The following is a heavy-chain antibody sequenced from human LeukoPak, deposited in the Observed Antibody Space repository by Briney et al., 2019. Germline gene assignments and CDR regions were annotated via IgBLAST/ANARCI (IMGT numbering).Heavy chain of an antibody. CDR1: GFTFSSYG. J-gene: IGHJ4*02. CDR2: IRYDGSNK. V-gene: IGHV3-30*02. D-gene: IGHD2-15*01. CDR3: AKILHDQWSENYFDY. Sequence: GGSLRLSCAASGFTFSSYGMHRVRQAPGKGLEWVAFIRYDGSNKYYADSVKGRFTISRDNSKNTLYLQMNSLRAEDTALYYRAKILHDQWSENYFDYWGQGTLVTVSS.